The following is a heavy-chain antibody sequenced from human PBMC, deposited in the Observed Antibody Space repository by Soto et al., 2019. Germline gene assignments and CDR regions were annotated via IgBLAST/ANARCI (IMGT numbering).Heavy chain of an antibody. CDR1: GFTFSSYG. J-gene: IGHJ5*02. CDR3: AKDRGYYDFWSGLNKFDP. Sequence: QVQLVESGGGVVQPGRSLRLSCAASGFTFSSYGMHWVRQAPGKGLEWVAVISYDGSNKYYADSVKGRFTISRDNSKNKLYLQMNSLRAEDTAVYYCAKDRGYYDFWSGLNKFDPWGQGTLVTVSS. V-gene: IGHV3-30*18. D-gene: IGHD3-3*01. CDR2: ISYDGSNK.